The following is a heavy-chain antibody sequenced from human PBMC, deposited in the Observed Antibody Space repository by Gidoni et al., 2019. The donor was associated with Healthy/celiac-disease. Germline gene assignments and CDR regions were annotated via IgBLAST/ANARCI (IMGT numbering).Heavy chain of an antibody. Sequence: QVQLVQSGAEVKKPGSSVKVSCKASGGTFSSYAISWVRQAPGQGLEWMGRIIPIFGTANYAQKFQGRVTITADKSTSTAYMELSSLRSEDTAVYYCARVGGIRDYDSSGYYRFDYWGQGTLVTVSS. CDR1: GGTFSSYA. V-gene: IGHV1-69*06. CDR2: IIPIFGTA. D-gene: IGHD3-22*01. J-gene: IGHJ4*02. CDR3: ARVGGIRDYDSSGYYRFDY.